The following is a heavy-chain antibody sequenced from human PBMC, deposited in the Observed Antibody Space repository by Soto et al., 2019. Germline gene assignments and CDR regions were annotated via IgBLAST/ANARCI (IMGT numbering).Heavy chain of an antibody. CDR2: MYYRGKS. Sequence: QVQLQESGPGLLKPSETLSLTCSVSGGSISSSYWSWVRQPPGKGLEWIGYMYYRGKSNYNPSLKSRVSISVDTSNNQFSLRLTSVTAADTAVYYCARAYFYDSSDYFFLRHWGQGILVTVSS. D-gene: IGHD3-22*01. J-gene: IGHJ4*02. CDR3: ARAYFYDSSDYFFLRH. V-gene: IGHV4-59*01. CDR1: GGSISSSY.